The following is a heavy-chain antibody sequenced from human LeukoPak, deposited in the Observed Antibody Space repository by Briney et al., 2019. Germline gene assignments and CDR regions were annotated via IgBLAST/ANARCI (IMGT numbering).Heavy chain of an antibody. J-gene: IGHJ4*02. CDR2: INSNGGRT. D-gene: IGHD3-22*01. CDR3: GKDLYYENSGYDSGAFDY. V-gene: IGHV3-64D*06. CDR1: AVTSNKNA. Sequence: PGGSLRLSCSASAVTSNKNAMHWGRQAPGKGLEYVSAINSNGGRTYYADSVKGRFTISRDNSKNTLFLQMSSLRVEDTAVYYCGKDLYYENSGYDSGAFDYWGQGTRVTVSS.